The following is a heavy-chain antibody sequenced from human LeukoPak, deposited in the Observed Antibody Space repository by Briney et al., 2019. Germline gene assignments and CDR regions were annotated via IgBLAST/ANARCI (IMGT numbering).Heavy chain of an antibody. D-gene: IGHD1-26*01. Sequence: GGSLRLSCAASGFTFSSYAMSWVRQAPGKGLEWVSVISGSGGSTYHADSVQGRFTISRDNSKNTLYLQVNSLRAEDTAVYYCAKGGKWDVTPFDYWGQGTLVTVSS. CDR2: ISGSGGST. CDR1: GFTFSSYA. CDR3: AKGGKWDVTPFDY. J-gene: IGHJ4*02. V-gene: IGHV3-23*01.